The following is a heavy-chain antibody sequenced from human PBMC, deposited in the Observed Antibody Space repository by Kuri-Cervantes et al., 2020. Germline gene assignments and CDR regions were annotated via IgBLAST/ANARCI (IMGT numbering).Heavy chain of an antibody. Sequence: SETLSLTCAVSGGSISSGGYSWSWIRQPPGKGLEWIGYIYHSGSTYYNPSLESRVTISVDRSKNQFSLKLSSVTAADMAVYYCARAGFYYYGMDVWGQGTTVTVSS. CDR3: ARAGFYYYGMDV. CDR2: IYHSGST. D-gene: IGHD6-25*01. J-gene: IGHJ6*02. CDR1: GGSISSGGYS. V-gene: IGHV4-30-2*01.